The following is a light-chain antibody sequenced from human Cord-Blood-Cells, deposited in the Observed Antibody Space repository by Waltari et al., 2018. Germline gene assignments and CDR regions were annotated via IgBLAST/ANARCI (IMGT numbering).Light chain of an antibody. CDR1: QSVSSN. V-gene: IGKV3-15*01. CDR3: QQYNNWPPWT. J-gene: IGKJ1*01. Sequence: EIVMTQSPAPLSVSPGGRATLPCRASQSVSSNLAWYQQKPGQTPRLLIYGASTRATGIPARFSGSGSGTEFTHTNSSLQSEDFAVYYCQQYNNWPPWTIGQGTKVEIK. CDR2: GAS.